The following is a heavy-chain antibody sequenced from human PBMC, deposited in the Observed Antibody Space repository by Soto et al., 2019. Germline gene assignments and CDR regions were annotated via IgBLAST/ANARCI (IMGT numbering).Heavy chain of an antibody. CDR3: ASSCSGGSCYGGPFDY. D-gene: IGHD2-15*01. CDR1: VGTFSSYA. J-gene: IGHJ4*02. CDR2: IIPIFVTA. V-gene: IGHV1-69*01. Sequence: QVQLVQSGAEVKKPGSSVKVSCKASVGTFSSYAISWVRQAPGQGLEWMGGIIPIFVTANYAQKFQGRVTITADESTSTAYMELSSLRSEDTAVYYCASSCSGGSCYGGPFDYWGQGTLVTVSS.